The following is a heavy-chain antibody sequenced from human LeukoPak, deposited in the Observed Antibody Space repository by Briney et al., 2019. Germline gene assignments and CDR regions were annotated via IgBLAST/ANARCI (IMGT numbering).Heavy chain of an antibody. Sequence: GGSLRLSCAASGFTFSSYWMSWVRQAPGKGLEWVANIKQDGSEKYYVDSVKGRFTISRDNAKNSLYLQMNSLRAEDTALYYCVASSGWYYFDYWGQGTLVTVSS. CDR1: GFTFSSYW. V-gene: IGHV3-7*03. CDR2: IKQDGSEK. CDR3: VASSGWYYFDY. J-gene: IGHJ4*02. D-gene: IGHD6-19*01.